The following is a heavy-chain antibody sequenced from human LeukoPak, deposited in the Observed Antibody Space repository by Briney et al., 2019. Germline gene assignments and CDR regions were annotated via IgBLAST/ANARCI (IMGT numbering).Heavy chain of an antibody. CDR2: IYHSGST. Sequence: PSETLSLTCTASGYSISSGYSWGWIRQPPGKGLEWIGNIYHSGSTYYNPSLKSRVIISVDTSKNQFSLKLSSVTAADTAVYYCATEIFGVVIGGLAYDIWGQGTMVTVSS. J-gene: IGHJ3*02. CDR3: ATEIFGVVIGGLAYDI. CDR1: GYSISSGYS. D-gene: IGHD3-3*01. V-gene: IGHV4-38-2*02.